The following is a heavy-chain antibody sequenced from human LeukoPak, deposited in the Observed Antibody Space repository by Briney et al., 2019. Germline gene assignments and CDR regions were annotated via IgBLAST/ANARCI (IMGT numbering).Heavy chain of an antibody. CDR3: ARGIAAAARFDP. CDR2: ISSSSSYI. Sequence: GGSLRLSCAASGLTFSSYSMNWVRQAPGKGLEWVSSISSSSSYIYYADSVKGRFTISRDNAKNSLYLQMISLRAEDTAVYYCARGIAAAARFDPWGQGTLVTVSS. D-gene: IGHD6-13*01. V-gene: IGHV3-21*01. CDR1: GLTFSSYS. J-gene: IGHJ5*02.